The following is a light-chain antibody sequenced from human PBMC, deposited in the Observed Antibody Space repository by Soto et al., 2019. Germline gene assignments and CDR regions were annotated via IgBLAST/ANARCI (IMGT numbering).Light chain of an antibody. V-gene: IGKV1-5*01. CDR1: QSISGW. CDR2: AAS. J-gene: IGKJ1*01. Sequence: DIRMTQSPSTLSASVGDRVTITCRASQSISGWLAWYQQKPGKAPKLLIYAASTLQSGVPSRFSGSGSGTDFTLTISSLQPDDFATYYCQQYNSYPWTFGQGTKVDI. CDR3: QQYNSYPWT.